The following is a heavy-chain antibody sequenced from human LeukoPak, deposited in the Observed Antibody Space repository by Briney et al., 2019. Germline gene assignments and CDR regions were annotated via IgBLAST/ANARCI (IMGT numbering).Heavy chain of an antibody. D-gene: IGHD6-13*01. Sequence: SETLSLTCTVSGGSISSYYWSWIRQPPGKGLEWIGYIYYSGSTNYNPSLKSRVTISVDTSKNQFSLKLSSVTAADTAVYYCARVGSSWYIWFDPWGQGTLVTVSS. CDR2: IYYSGST. CDR3: ARVGSSWYIWFDP. V-gene: IGHV4-59*01. J-gene: IGHJ5*02. CDR1: GGSISSYY.